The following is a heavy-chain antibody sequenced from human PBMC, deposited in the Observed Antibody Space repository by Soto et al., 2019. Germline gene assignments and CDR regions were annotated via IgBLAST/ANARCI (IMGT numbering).Heavy chain of an antibody. J-gene: IGHJ4*02. D-gene: IGHD6-13*01. Sequence: GGSLRLSCAASGFTFSSYAMHWVRQAPGKGLEWVAVISYDGSNKYYADSVKGRFTISRDNSKNTLYLQMNSLRAEDTAVYYCARAGSSWYGAQIFDYWGQGTLVTVSS. CDR1: GFTFSSYA. V-gene: IGHV3-30-3*01. CDR3: ARAGSSWYGAQIFDY. CDR2: ISYDGSNK.